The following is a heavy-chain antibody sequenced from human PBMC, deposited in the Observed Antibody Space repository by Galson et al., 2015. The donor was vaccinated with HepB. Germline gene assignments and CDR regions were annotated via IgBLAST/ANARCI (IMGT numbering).Heavy chain of an antibody. D-gene: IGHD3-22*01. CDR3: AKGAERHYYYSSGFDS. J-gene: IGHJ4*02. V-gene: IGHV3-30*18. CDR1: GFTFSSHG. Sequence: SLRLSCAASGFTFSSHGIHWVRQAPGKGLEWVALITYDGSNQRYADSVKGRFTISRDNSKNTLYLQMNSLRVEDTAVYYCAKGAERHYYYSSGFDSWGQGTLVTVSS. CDR2: ITYDGSNQ.